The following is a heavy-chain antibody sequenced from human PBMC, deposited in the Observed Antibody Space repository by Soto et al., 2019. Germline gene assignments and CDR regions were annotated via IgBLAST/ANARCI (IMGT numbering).Heavy chain of an antibody. Sequence: SETLSLTCTVSGGSISSYYWSWIRQPPGKGLEWIGYIYYSGSTYYNPSLKSRVTMSVDPSKNQFSLKLISVTAADTAVYYCARHWITMVRGVCHFDYWGQGTLVTVSS. V-gene: IGHV4-59*04. D-gene: IGHD3-10*01. CDR3: ARHWITMVRGVCHFDY. J-gene: IGHJ4*02. CDR1: GGSISSYY. CDR2: IYYSGST.